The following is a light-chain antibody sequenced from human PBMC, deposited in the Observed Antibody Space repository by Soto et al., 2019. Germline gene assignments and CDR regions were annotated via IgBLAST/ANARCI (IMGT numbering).Light chain of an antibody. CDR1: QSVSSSY. Sequence: IGLTQSPGTLSLSPGERATLSCRSSQSVSSSYLAWYQQKPGQAPRLLIYGASTRATGIPARFSGSGSGTEFTLTISSLQSEDFAVYFCQQYNIWPQTFGQGTKVDIK. CDR3: QQYNIWPQT. V-gene: IGKV3-15*01. J-gene: IGKJ1*01. CDR2: GAS.